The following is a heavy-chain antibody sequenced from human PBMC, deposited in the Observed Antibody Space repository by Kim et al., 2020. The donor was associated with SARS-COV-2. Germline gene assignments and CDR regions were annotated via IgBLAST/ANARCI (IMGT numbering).Heavy chain of an antibody. D-gene: IGHD2-15*01. Sequence: ASVKVSCKASGYTFTSYAMNWVRQAPGQGLEWMGWINTNTGNPTYAQGFTGRFVFSLDTSVSTAYLQISSLKAEDTAVYYCARNKLGYCRGGSCYQVTKDAIWDYWSEGTLVTVAS. CDR1: GYTFTSYA. J-gene: IGHJ4*02. CDR3: ARNKLGYCRGGSCYQVTKDAIWDY. V-gene: IGHV7-4-1*02. CDR2: INTNTGNP.